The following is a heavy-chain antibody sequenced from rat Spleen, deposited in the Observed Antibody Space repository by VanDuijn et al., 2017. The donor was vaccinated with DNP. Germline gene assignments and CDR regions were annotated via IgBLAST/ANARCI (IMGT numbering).Heavy chain of an antibody. D-gene: IGHD5-1*01. CDR3: ATGSYFDY. Sequence: EVQLVESGGGLVQPGRSMKLSCAASGFTFSSFPMAWVRQAPTKGLEWLATISTTGDSTYYSDSVKGRVTISRDNAESTLYLQMDSLRSEDTATYYCATGSYFDYWGQGVMVTVSS. CDR2: ISTTGDST. J-gene: IGHJ2*01. CDR1: GFTFSSFP. V-gene: IGHV5-46*01.